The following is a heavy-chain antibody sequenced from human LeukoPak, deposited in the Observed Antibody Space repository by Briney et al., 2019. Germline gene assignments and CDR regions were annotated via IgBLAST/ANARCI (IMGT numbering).Heavy chain of an antibody. CDR3: ARHAVVVIANNWFDP. CDR1: GGSISSSSYY. D-gene: IGHD2-21*01. Sequence: PSETLSLTCTVSGGSISSSSYYWGWIRQPPGKGLEWIGSFYYSGSTYYNPSLKSRVTISVDASKNQFSLKLSSVTAADTAVYYCARHAVVVIANNWFDPWGQGTLVTVSS. V-gene: IGHV4-39*01. J-gene: IGHJ5*02. CDR2: FYYSGST.